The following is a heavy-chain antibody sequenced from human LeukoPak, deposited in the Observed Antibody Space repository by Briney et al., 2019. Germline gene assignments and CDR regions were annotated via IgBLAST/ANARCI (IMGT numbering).Heavy chain of an antibody. V-gene: IGHV3-23*01. CDR1: GFTFSSYA. CDR2: ISSNGVTT. Sequence: GGSLRFSCTASGFTFSSYAMNWVRQAPGKGLEWVSVISSNGVTTYYADSVKGRFTISRDNSKNTMYLQMNSLRADDTAVYYCAKDRDYYDDWGPGTLVTVSS. CDR3: AKDRDYYDD. J-gene: IGHJ4*02.